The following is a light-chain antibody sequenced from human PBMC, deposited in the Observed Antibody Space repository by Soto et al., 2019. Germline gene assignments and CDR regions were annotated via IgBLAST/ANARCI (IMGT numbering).Light chain of an antibody. CDR3: MQALHTPIT. CDR1: QSLLYSNGYNY. V-gene: IGKV2-28*01. CDR2: LGS. Sequence: DIVMTQSPLSLSVTPGEPASISCRSSQSLLYSNGYNYLDWYLQKPGQSPQLLIYLGSNRASGVADRFSGSGSGTDFTLKISRVEAEDVGVYYGMQALHTPITFGQGTRLEIK. J-gene: IGKJ5*01.